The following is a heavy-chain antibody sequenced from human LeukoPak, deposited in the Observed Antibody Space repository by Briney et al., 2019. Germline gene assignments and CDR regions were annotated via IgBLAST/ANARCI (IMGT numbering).Heavy chain of an antibody. V-gene: IGHV3-23*01. J-gene: IGHJ4*02. CDR3: AKDGKQYYYDSSGYLPVDY. Sequence: GGSLRLSCAASGFTFSSYAMSWVRQAPGKGLEWVSVISGSGGSTYYAESVKGRFTISRDNSKNTLYLQMNSLRAEDTAVYYCAKDGKQYYYDSSGYLPVDYWGQGTLVTVSS. CDR2: ISGSGGST. CDR1: GFTFSSYA. D-gene: IGHD3-22*01.